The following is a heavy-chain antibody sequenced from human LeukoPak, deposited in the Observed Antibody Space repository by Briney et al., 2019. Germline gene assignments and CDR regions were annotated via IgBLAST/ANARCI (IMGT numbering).Heavy chain of an antibody. V-gene: IGHV3-7*01. CDR2: IKQDGSEK. CDR3: ARDRPNYYGSGSQPVDY. Sequence: GGSLRLSCAASGSTFSSYWMSWVRQAPGKGLEWVANIKQDGSEKYYVDSVKGRFTISRDNAKNSLYLQMNSLRAEDTAVYYCARDRPNYYGSGSQPVDYWGQGTLVTVSS. J-gene: IGHJ4*02. CDR1: GSTFSSYW. D-gene: IGHD3-10*01.